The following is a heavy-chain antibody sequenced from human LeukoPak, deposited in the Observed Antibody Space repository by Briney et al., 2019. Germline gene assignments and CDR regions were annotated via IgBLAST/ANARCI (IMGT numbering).Heavy chain of an antibody. CDR1: GFTFSSYG. CDR3: AKDGQGLTYYFDY. J-gene: IGHJ4*02. Sequence: GRSLRLSCAASGFTFSSYGMHWVRQAPGEGLEWVAVVSNDGSNKYYADSVKGRFTISRDNSKNTLYLQMNSLRAEDTAVYYCAKDGQGLTYYFDYWGQGTLVTVSS. CDR2: VSNDGSNK. D-gene: IGHD3-9*01. V-gene: IGHV3-30*18.